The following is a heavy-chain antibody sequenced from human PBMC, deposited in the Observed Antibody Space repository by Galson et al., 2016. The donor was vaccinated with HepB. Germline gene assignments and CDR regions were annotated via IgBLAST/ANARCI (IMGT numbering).Heavy chain of an antibody. CDR2: ISRTGEPF. V-gene: IGHV3-48*02. D-gene: IGHD3-16*01. J-gene: IGHJ4*02. CDR1: GFSFSSYN. Sequence: SLRLSCAASGFSFSSYNMNWVRRAPGKGLEWVSSISRTGEPFYYADSVKGRFTITRENAKNLLYLQMNSLRDEDTAVYYCARDRRHNYAFFDSWGQGTPITVSS. CDR3: ARDRRHNYAFFDS.